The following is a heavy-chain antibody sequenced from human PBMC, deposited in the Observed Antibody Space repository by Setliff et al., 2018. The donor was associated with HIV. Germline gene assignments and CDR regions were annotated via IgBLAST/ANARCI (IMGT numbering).Heavy chain of an antibody. J-gene: IGHJ4*02. V-gene: IGHV1-69-2*01. CDR3: AGGKTWLRFLDY. CDR2: VDPEDGEA. CDR1: GYTFTDYY. D-gene: IGHD5-12*01. Sequence: GASVKVSCKASGYTFTDYYMHWVQQAPGKGLEWMGRVDPEDGEARYAEKFQGRVTITRDTSANTAYMELSSLRAEDTAVYYCAGGKTWLRFLDYWGQGTLVTVSS.